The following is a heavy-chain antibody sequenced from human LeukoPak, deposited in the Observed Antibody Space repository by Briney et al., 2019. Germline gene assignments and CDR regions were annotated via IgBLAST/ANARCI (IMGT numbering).Heavy chain of an antibody. D-gene: IGHD2-21*01. CDR2: IYHSGST. Sequence: SETLSLTCTVSGYSISSGYYWGWIRQPPGKGLEWIGSIYHSGSTYYNPSLKSRVTISVDTSKNQFSLKLSSVTAADTAVYYCARGRTEDVVDAFDIWGQGTMVTVSS. CDR1: GYSISSGYY. V-gene: IGHV4-38-2*02. CDR3: ARGRTEDVVDAFDI. J-gene: IGHJ3*02.